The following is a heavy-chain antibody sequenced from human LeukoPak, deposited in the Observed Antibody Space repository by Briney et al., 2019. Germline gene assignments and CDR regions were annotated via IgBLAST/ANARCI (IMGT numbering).Heavy chain of an antibody. CDR2: INPNSGGT. V-gene: IGHV1-2*02. J-gene: IGHJ4*02. D-gene: IGHD6-13*01. CDR1: GYTFTGYY. CDR3: ARSSYSSSWYRGGEFDY. Sequence: GASVKVSCKASGYTFTGYYMHWVRQAPGQGLEWMGWINPNSGGTNYAQKFQGRVTMTRDTSISTAYMELSRLRSDDTAVYYCARSSYSSSWYRGGEFDYWGQGTLVTVSS.